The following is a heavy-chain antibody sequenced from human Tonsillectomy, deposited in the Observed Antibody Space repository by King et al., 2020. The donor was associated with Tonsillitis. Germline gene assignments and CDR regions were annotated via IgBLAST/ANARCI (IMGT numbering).Heavy chain of an antibody. CDR3: ARGSSSGLSTYHFDF. V-gene: IGHV3-21*01. CDR1: GFTFSIFA. CDR2: LSSGSTYI. D-gene: IGHD1-26*01. Sequence: VQLVESGGGLVKPGGSLRISCAASGFTFSIFALNWVRQAPGKGLEWVSSLSSGSTYIYYADSVKGRFTISRDDAKNSLYLQMNSLRDEDTGVYFCARGSSSGLSTYHFDFWGQGTLVTVSS. J-gene: IGHJ4*02.